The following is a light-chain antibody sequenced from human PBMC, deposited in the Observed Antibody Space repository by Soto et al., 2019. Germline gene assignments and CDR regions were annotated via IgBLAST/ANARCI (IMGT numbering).Light chain of an antibody. CDR2: GAS. Sequence: DIQLTQSPSFLSASVGDRVTITCRASQGISSYLAWYQQKPGKAPKLLINGASTLQSGVPSRFSGSGSGTEFTLTINSLQPEDIGTYYCQQLNSYWYTFGQGTKLEIK. V-gene: IGKV1-9*01. CDR3: QQLNSYWYT. CDR1: QGISSY. J-gene: IGKJ2*01.